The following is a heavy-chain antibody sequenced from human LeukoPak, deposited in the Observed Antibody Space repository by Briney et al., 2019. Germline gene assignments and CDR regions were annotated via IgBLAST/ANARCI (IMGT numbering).Heavy chain of an antibody. CDR2: MNPNSGNT. Sequence: GASVKVSCKASGYTFTSYAMNWVRQATGQGLEWMGWMNPNSGNTGYAQKFQGRVTITRNTSMSTAYMELSSLRSEDTAVYYCARGQSSSYYFDYWGQGTLVTVSS. CDR1: GYTFTSYA. D-gene: IGHD6-6*01. CDR3: ARGQSSSYYFDY. V-gene: IGHV1-8*03. J-gene: IGHJ4*02.